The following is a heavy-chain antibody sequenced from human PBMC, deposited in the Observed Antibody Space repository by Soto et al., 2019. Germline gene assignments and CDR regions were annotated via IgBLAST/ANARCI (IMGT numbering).Heavy chain of an antibody. J-gene: IGHJ6*02. Sequence: EVQLVESGGGLVQPGGSLRLSCAASGFTFRTYWLSWVRQVPGKGLEWVANINLDGSEKNYVDSVKGRFTISRVNARNSLYLQMSSLRAEDTALYYCARDGSTSWYSYDYHGMDVWGHGTTVTVSS. CDR3: ARDGSTSWYSYDYHGMDV. CDR1: GFTFRTYW. CDR2: INLDGSEK. V-gene: IGHV3-7*05. D-gene: IGHD5-18*01.